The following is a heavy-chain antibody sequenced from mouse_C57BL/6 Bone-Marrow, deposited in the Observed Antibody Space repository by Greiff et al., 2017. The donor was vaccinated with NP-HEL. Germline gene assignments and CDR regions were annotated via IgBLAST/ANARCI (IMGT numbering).Heavy chain of an antibody. CDR1: GFNIKDDY. CDR2: IDPENGDT. Sequence: VQLQQPGAELVRPGASVKLSCTASGFNIKDDYMHWVKQRPEQGLEWIGWIDPENGDTEYASKFQGKATITADTSSNTAYLQLSSLTSEDTAVYYCTTYYYAMDYWGQGTSVTVSS. CDR3: TTYYYAMDY. J-gene: IGHJ4*01. V-gene: IGHV14-4*01.